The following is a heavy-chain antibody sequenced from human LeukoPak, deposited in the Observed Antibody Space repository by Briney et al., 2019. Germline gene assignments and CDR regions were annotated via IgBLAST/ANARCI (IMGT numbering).Heavy chain of an antibody. CDR1: GYSISSGYY. D-gene: IGHD6-19*01. V-gene: IGHV4-38-2*02. CDR2: IYHSGST. CDR3: ARDNVAGLQPFDY. J-gene: IGHJ4*02. Sequence: SETLSLTCTVSGYSISSGYYWGWIRQPPGKGLEWIGSIYHSGSTYYNPSLKSRVTISVDTSKNQFSLKLSSVTAADTAVYYCARDNVAGLQPFDYWGQGTLVTVSS.